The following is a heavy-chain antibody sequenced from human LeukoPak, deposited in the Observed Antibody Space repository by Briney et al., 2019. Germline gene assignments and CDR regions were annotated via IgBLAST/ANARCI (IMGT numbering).Heavy chain of an antibody. CDR3: ASGTYRLGDY. J-gene: IGHJ4*02. D-gene: IGHD3-10*01. CDR2: ISSSSVDK. CDR1: GFSFTTYA. V-gene: IGHV3-23*01. Sequence: GGSLSLSCEASGFSFTTYAMSWVRQAPGKGLEWVSGISSSSVDKHYADSVKGRFRVSRDNSKSTLYLEMNSLRTEDTAFYFCASGTYRLGDYWGQGTLVAVSS.